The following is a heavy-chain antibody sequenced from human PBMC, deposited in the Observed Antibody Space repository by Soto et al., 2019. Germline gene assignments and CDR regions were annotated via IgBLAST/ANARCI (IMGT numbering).Heavy chain of an antibody. V-gene: IGHV1-2*02. Sequence: GASVKVSCKASGYSFTGYYMHWVRQAPGQGLEWMGWINPNSGGTNYAQKFQGRVTMTRDTSISTAYMELSRLRSDDTAVYYCARAATSYSRAPWFDPWGQGTLVTVSS. CDR3: ARAATSYSRAPWFDP. D-gene: IGHD1-26*01. CDR2: INPNSGGT. J-gene: IGHJ5*02. CDR1: GYSFTGYY.